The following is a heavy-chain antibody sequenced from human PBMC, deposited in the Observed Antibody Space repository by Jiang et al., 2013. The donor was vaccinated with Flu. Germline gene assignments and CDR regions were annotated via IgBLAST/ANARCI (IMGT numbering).Heavy chain of an antibody. V-gene: IGHV7-4-1*01. CDR3: ARGHPPYYDFWSGYSYYYYYGMDV. J-gene: IGHJ6*02. D-gene: IGHD3-3*01. CDR1: GYTFTSYA. Sequence: KASGYTFTSYAMNWVRQAPGQGLEWMGWINTNTGNPTYAQGFTGRFVFSLDTSVSTAYLQICSLKAEDTAVYYCARGHPPYYDFWSGYSYYYYYGMDVWGQGTTVTVSS. CDR2: INTNTGNP.